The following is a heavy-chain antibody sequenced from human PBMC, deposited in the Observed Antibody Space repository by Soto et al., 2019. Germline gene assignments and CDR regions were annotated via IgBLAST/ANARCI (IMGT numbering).Heavy chain of an antibody. J-gene: IGHJ6*03. Sequence: QVQLVESGGGVVQPGRSLRLSCAASGFTFSSYGMHWVRQAPGKGLEWVAVIWYDGSNKYYADSVKGRFTISRDNSKNTLYLQMNSLRAEDTAVYYCVRGGRGYYYYMDVWGKGTTVTVSS. V-gene: IGHV3-33*01. D-gene: IGHD3-10*01. CDR3: VRGGRGYYYYMDV. CDR2: IWYDGSNK. CDR1: GFTFSSYG.